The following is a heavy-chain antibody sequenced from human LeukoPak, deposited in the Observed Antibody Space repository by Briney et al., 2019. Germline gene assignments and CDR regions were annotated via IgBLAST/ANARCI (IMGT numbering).Heavy chain of an antibody. D-gene: IGHD3-22*01. V-gene: IGHV4-59*08. CDR2: IYYSGST. J-gene: IGHJ3*02. CDR3: ATMAPINRYYYDSSGDAFDI. Sequence: SETLSLTCTVSGGSFSSYYWSWIRQPPGKGLEWIGFIYYSGSTNYNPSLKSRVTISIGTSKNQFSLKLNSVTAADTAVYYCATMAPINRYYYDSSGDAFDIWGQGTMVTVSS. CDR1: GGSFSSYY.